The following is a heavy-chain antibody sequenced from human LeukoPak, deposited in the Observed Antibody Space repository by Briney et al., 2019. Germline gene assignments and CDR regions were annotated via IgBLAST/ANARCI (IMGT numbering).Heavy chain of an antibody. CDR3: ARGTGGSGWSFDY. Sequence: PGGSLRLSCAASGFTFSSYSMNWVRQAPGKGLEWVSSISSSSSYIYYADSVKGRFTISRDNAKNSLYLQMNSLRAEDTAVYYCARGTGGSGWSFDYWGQGTLVTVSS. D-gene: IGHD6-19*01. CDR1: GFTFSSYS. V-gene: IGHV3-21*01. J-gene: IGHJ4*02. CDR2: ISSSSSYI.